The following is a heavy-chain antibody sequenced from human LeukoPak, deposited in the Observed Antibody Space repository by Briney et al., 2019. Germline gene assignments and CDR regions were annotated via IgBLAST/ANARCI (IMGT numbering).Heavy chain of an antibody. CDR2: FDPEDGET. CDR3: ARTHYDSSGYYLFDY. D-gene: IGHD3-22*01. J-gene: IGHJ4*02. Sequence: GASVKVSCKVSGYTLTELSMHWVRQAPGKWLEWMGGFDPEDGETIYAQKFQGRVTMTTDTSTSTAYMELRSLRSDDTAVYYCARTHYDSSGYYLFDYWGQGTLVTVSS. CDR1: GYTLTELS. V-gene: IGHV1-24*01.